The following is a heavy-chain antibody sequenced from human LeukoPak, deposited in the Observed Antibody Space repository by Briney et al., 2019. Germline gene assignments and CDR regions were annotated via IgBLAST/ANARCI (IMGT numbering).Heavy chain of an antibody. CDR1: GFTFSSYA. CDR3: ARDLNVVLLWFGELDY. D-gene: IGHD3-10*01. J-gene: IGHJ4*02. V-gene: IGHV3-30-3*01. Sequence: GGSLRLSCAASGFTFSSYAMHWVRQAPGKGLEWVAVISYDGNNGYYADSVKGRFTVSRDNFKNTVYLQMNSLRAEDTAVYYCARDLNVVLLWFGELDYWGQGTLVTVSS. CDR2: ISYDGNNG.